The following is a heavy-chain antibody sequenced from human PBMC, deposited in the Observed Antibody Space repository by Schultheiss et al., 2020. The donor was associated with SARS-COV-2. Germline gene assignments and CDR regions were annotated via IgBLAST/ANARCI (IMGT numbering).Heavy chain of an antibody. D-gene: IGHD6-19*01. CDR1: GGTFSSYA. CDR2: IIPIFGTA. J-gene: IGHJ4*02. V-gene: IGHV1-69*13. Sequence: SVKVSCKASGGTFSSYAISWVRQAPGQGLEWMGGIIPIFGTANYAQKFQGRVTITADESTSTAYMELSSLRSEDTAVYYCARDRSSGWSNFDYWGQGTLVTVSS. CDR3: ARDRSSGWSNFDY.